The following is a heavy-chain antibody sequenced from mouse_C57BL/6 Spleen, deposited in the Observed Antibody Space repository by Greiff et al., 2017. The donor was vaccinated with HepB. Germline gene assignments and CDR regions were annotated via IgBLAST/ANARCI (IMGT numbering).Heavy chain of an antibody. D-gene: IGHD4-1*02. V-gene: IGHV1-54*01. CDR1: GYAFTNYL. J-gene: IGHJ2*01. Sequence: VKLMESGAELVRPGTSVKVSCKASGYAFTNYLIEWVKQRPGQGLEWIGVINPGSGGTNYNEKFKGKATLTADKSSSTAYMQLSSLTSEDSAVYFCARPNWDFYYFDYWGQGTTLTVSS. CDR3: ARPNWDFYYFDY. CDR2: INPGSGGT.